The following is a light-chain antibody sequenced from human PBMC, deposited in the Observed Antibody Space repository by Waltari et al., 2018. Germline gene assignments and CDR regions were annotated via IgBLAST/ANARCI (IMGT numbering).Light chain of an antibody. CDR2: WAS. CDR1: QNVLYSSNNWNY. CDR3: QQYYSSPWT. V-gene: IGKV4-1*01. J-gene: IGKJ1*01. Sequence: DIVMTQSPDSLSVSLGERATINCKSSQNVLYSSNNWNYLAWYQVKPGQPPKVLIYWASMRENGVPDRFRGSGSGTDFPLTINSLQAEDMAVYYCQQYYSSPWTFGQGTKVEIK.